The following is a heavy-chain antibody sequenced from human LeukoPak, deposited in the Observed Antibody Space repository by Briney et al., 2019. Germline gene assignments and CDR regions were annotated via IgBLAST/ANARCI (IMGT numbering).Heavy chain of an antibody. CDR2: IYYSEST. CDR1: GGSISSYY. D-gene: IGHD3-10*01. CDR3: ARGLGSYGVVDWFDP. Sequence: SETLSLTCTVSGGSISSYYWSWIRQPPGKRLEWIGYIYYSESTNYNPSLKSRVTISVDTSKNQFSLKLSSVTAADTAVYYCARGLGSYGVVDWFDPWGQGTLVTVSS. V-gene: IGHV4-59*01. J-gene: IGHJ5*02.